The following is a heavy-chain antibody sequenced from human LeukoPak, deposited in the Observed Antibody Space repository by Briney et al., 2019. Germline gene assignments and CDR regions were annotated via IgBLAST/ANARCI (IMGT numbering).Heavy chain of an antibody. CDR3: ASESHYYAPIGFDY. CDR1: GGTFSSYA. D-gene: IGHD3-22*01. J-gene: IGHJ4*02. Sequence: SVKVSCKASGGTFSSYAISWVRQAPGQGLEWMGRIIPIFGIANYAQKFQGRVTITADKSTSTAYMELSSLRSEDTAVYYCASESHYYAPIGFDYWGQGTLVTVYS. CDR2: IIPIFGIA. V-gene: IGHV1-69*04.